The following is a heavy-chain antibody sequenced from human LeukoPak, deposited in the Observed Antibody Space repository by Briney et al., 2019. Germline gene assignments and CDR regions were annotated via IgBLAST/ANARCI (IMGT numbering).Heavy chain of an antibody. V-gene: IGHV1-69*13. CDR1: GGTFISYP. D-gene: IGHD2-2*01. J-gene: IGHJ6*03. CDR2: IIPIFGTA. CDR3: ARGRQWNIVVVPAATWRGYYYYYMDV. Sequence: SVKVSCKSSGGTFISYPISWVRQAPGQGLEWRGEIIPIFGTANYAQKFQGRVTITADESTSTAYMELSSLRSEDTAVYYCARGRQWNIVVVPAATWRGYYYYYMDVWGKGTTVTVSS.